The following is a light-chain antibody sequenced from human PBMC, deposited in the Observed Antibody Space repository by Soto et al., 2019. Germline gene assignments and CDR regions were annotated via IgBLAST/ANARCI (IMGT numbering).Light chain of an antibody. CDR3: GTWDSSLSAGV. J-gene: IGLJ3*02. Sequence: SVLTQPPSVSAAPGQKVTMSCSGSSSNIGNNYVSWYQQLPGTAPKLLIYDNNKRPSGIPDRFSGSKSGTSATLGITGLQTGDEADYYCGTWDSSLSAGVFGGGTQLTVL. CDR1: SSNIGNNY. CDR2: DNN. V-gene: IGLV1-51*01.